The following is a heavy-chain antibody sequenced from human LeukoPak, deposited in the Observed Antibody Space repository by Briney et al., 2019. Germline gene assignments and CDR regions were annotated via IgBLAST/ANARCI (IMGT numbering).Heavy chain of an antibody. CDR3: ARPPYDFWSGYYTT. Sequence: GESLKISCKGSGYRFTSYWIGWVRQMPGKGLEWMGIIYPGDSDTRYSPSFQGQVTISADKSISTAYLQWSSLKASDTATYYCARPPYDFWSGYYTTWGQGTLVTVSS. CDR2: IYPGDSDT. J-gene: IGHJ5*02. D-gene: IGHD3-3*01. V-gene: IGHV5-51*01. CDR1: GYRFTSYW.